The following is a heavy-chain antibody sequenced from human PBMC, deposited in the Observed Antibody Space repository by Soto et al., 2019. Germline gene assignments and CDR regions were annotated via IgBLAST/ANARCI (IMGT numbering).Heavy chain of an antibody. CDR1: GYTFTSYD. D-gene: IGHD2-8*01. Sequence: QVPLVQSGAEVKKPGASVKVSCKASGYTFTSYDINWVRQATGQGLEWMGWMNPNNGNTDYAQKFQGRVTMTRNTSITTAYMELSSLRSEDTAVYYCARGPRYCTNGVCYTTGGGSYYYWGQGTLVTVSS. CDR2: MNPNNGNT. V-gene: IGHV1-8*01. CDR3: ARGPRYCTNGVCYTTGGGSYYY. J-gene: IGHJ4*02.